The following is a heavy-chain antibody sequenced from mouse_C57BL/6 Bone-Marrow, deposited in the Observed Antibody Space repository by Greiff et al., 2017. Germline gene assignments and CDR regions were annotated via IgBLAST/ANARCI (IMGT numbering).Heavy chain of an antibody. J-gene: IGHJ3*01. CDR2: INYDGSST. CDR3: AREGHRTWFAY. CDR1: GFTFSDYY. V-gene: IGHV5-16*01. Sequence: EVKVVESEGGLVQPGSSMKLSCTASGFTFSDYYMAWVRQVPEKGLEWVANINYDGSSTYYLDSLKSRFIISRDNAKNILYLHMSSLKSEDTATXYCAREGHRTWFAYWGQGTLVTVSA.